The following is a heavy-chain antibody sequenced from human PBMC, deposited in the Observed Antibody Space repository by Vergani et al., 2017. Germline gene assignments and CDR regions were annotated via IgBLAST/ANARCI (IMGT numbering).Heavy chain of an antibody. V-gene: IGHV1-2*04. CDR1: GYTFTRYY. CDR2: INPNSGGT. CDR3: ARDRGYNWFDP. J-gene: IGHJ5*02. Sequence: QVQLVQSGAEVKKPGASVKVSCNASGYTFTRYYMHWVQQAPGQGCELFGWINPNSGGTNYAQKVQGWVTLTRDTSISTAYMELSRLGSDDTAVYYCARDRGYNWFDPWGQGTLVTVSS.